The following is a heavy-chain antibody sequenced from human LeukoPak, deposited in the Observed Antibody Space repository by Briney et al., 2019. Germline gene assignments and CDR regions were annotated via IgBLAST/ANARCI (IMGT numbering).Heavy chain of an antibody. CDR3: ARDNFDY. Sequence: SETLSLTCAVYGGSFSGYYWSWIRQPPGKGLEWIGEINHSGSTNYNPSLKSRVTISVDTSKNQFSLKLSSVTAADTAVYYCARDNFDYRGQGTLVTVSS. CDR2: INHSGST. CDR1: GGSFSGYY. V-gene: IGHV4-34*01. J-gene: IGHJ4*02.